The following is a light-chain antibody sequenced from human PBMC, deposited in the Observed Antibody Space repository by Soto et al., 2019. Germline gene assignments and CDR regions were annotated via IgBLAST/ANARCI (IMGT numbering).Light chain of an antibody. CDR1: QGIRSW. CDR2: AAS. V-gene: IGKV1-12*01. J-gene: IGKJ5*01. Sequence: DIQMTQSPSSLSASVRERVTITCRASQGIRSWLAWYQQKPGNTPKLLIYAASSLQSGVPSRFSGSGSGTDFTLTISSLQPEDSATYYCQQANSFPRTFGQGTRLEIK. CDR3: QQANSFPRT.